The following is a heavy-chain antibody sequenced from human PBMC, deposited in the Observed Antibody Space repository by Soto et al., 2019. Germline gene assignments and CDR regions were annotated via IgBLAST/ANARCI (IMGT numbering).Heavy chain of an antibody. D-gene: IGHD3-10*01. Sequence: SETLPLTCTVSGGSISSYYWSWIRQPPGKGLEWIGYIYHSGSTYYNPSLKSRVTIPVDRSKNQFSLKLNSVTAADTAVYYCARGPPFGYWGQGTLVTVSS. CDR1: GGSISSYY. CDR2: IYHSGST. J-gene: IGHJ4*02. V-gene: IGHV4-59*12. CDR3: ARGPPFGY.